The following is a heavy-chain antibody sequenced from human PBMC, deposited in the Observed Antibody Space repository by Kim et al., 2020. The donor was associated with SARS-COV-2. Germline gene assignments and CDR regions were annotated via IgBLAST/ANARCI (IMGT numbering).Heavy chain of an antibody. V-gene: IGHV4-34*01. D-gene: IGHD6-13*01. Sequence: TNYNPSLKSRVTISVDTSKNQFSLKLSSVTAADTAVYYCARGLRKQAFDYWGQGTLVTVSS. CDR3: ARGLRKQAFDY. CDR2: T. J-gene: IGHJ4*02.